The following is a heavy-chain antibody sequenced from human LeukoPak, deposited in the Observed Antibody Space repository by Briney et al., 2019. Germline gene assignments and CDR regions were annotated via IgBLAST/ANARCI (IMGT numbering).Heavy chain of an antibody. D-gene: IGHD3-22*01. CDR2: IYPGDSDT. J-gene: IGHJ4*02. CDR1: GYSFTSYW. V-gene: IGHV5-51*01. CDR3: ARRSDSSGYYPGFLDY. Sequence: NLGESLKISCKGSGYSFTSYWIGWVRQMPGKGLEWMGIIYPGDSDTRYSPSFQGQVTISADKSIGTAYLQWSSLKASDTAMYYCARRSDSSGYYPGFLDYWGQGTLVTVPS.